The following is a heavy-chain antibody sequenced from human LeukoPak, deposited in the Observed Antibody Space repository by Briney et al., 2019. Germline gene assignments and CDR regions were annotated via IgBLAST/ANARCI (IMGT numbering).Heavy chain of an antibody. CDR1: GDSLSNYY. V-gene: IGHV4-59*01. D-gene: IGHD1-14*01. CDR3: ARYRNEALFAFDI. Sequence: SETLSLTCSVSGDSLSNYYWSWIRQPPGKGLEWIGYIYYSGSTNYSPSLKSRVSISVDTSKNQFSLKLRSVTAADTAVYYCARYRNEALFAFDIWGQGTMVTVSS. CDR2: IYYSGST. J-gene: IGHJ3*02.